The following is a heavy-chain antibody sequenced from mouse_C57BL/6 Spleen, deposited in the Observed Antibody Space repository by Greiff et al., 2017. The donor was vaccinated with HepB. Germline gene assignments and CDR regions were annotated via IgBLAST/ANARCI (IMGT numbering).Heavy chain of an antibody. Sequence: VQLQQSGAELVRPGSSVKLSCKASGYTFTSYWMDWVKQRPGQGLEWIGNIYPSDSETHYNQKFKDKATLTVDKSSSTAYMQLSSLTSEDSAVYYCARGGLEIYYAMDYWGQGTSVTVSS. J-gene: IGHJ4*01. CDR1: GYTFTSYW. CDR3: ARGGLEIYYAMDY. CDR2: IYPSDSET. D-gene: IGHD3-1*01. V-gene: IGHV1-61*01.